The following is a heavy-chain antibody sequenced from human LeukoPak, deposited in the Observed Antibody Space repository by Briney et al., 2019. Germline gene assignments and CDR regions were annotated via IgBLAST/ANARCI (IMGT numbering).Heavy chain of an antibody. J-gene: IGHJ4*02. CDR2: ISGSGGST. CDR1: GFTFSSYA. V-gene: IGHV3-23*01. D-gene: IGHD1-26*01. Sequence: PGGSLRLSCAASGFTFSSYAMSWVRQAPGKGLEWVSAISGSGGSTYYADSVKGRFTISRDNSKNTLYLQMNSLRAEDTAVYYCAKDSVGSGSYWCFDYWGQGTLVTVSS. CDR3: AKDSVGSGSYWCFDY.